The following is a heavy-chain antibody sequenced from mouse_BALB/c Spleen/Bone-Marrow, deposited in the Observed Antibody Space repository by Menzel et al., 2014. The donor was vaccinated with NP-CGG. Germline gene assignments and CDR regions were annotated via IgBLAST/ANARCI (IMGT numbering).Heavy chain of an antibody. V-gene: IGHV3-2*02. CDR2: ISFSGGT. J-gene: IGHJ2*01. CDR1: GYSITSDYA. CDR3: SRGAFYFDF. Sequence: EVQLQQSGPGLVKPSQSLSLTCTVTGYSITSDYAWNWIRQFPGNKLEWLGYISFSGGTTYNPSLESRISITRDTSKNQFVLQLNSVTTEDTATYYCSRGAFYFDFWGHGTTLTVSS.